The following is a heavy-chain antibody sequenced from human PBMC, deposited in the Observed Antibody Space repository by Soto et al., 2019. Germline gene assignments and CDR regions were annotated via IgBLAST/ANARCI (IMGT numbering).Heavy chain of an antibody. CDR3: ARDCEQWLVGYYFDY. J-gene: IGHJ4*02. CDR2: IWYDGSNI. CDR1: GFTFSRYG. V-gene: IGHV3-33*01. Sequence: PGGSLRLSCAASGFTFSRYGMHWVRQAPGRGLEWVAVIWYDGSNIYYADSVKGRFTISRDNSKDTLDLQMNSLRAEDTAVYYCARDCEQWLVGYYFDYWGQGTLVTVSS. D-gene: IGHD6-19*01.